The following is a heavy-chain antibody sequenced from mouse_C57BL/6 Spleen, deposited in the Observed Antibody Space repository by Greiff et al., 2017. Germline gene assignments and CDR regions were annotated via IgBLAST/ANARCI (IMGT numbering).Heavy chain of an antibody. CDR3: ARSPPYYYGSPYYFDY. V-gene: IGHV1-76*01. CDR2: IYPGSGNT. Sequence: VQLQQSGAELVRPGASVKLSCKASGYTFTDYYINWVKQRPGQGLEWIARIYPGSGNTSYNEKFKGKATLTAEKSSSTAYMQLSSLTSEDSAVYFCARSPPYYYGSPYYFDYWGQGTTLTVSS. D-gene: IGHD1-1*01. J-gene: IGHJ2*01. CDR1: GYTFTDYY.